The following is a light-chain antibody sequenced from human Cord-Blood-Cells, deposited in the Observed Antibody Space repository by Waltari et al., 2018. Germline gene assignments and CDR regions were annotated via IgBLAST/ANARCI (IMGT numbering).Light chain of an antibody. V-gene: IGLV2-23*01. CDR1: SSDVGSYNL. CDR2: EGS. CDR3: CSYAGSSWV. J-gene: IGLJ3*02. Sequence: QSALTQPASVSGSPGQSITISCTGTSSDVGSYNLVSWYQQHPGKAPKLMIYEGSKRPSGFANRFAGSKSGNTAYRTISGLQAEDEADYYCCSYAGSSWVFGGGTKLTVL.